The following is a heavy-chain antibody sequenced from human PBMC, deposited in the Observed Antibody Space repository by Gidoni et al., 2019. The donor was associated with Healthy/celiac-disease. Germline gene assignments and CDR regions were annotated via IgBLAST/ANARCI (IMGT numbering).Heavy chain of an antibody. V-gene: IGHV1-2*02. CDR1: GYTFTGYY. CDR2: INPNSGGT. J-gene: IGHJ4*02. Sequence: VKVSCKASGYTFTGYYMHWVRQAPGQGLEWMGWINPNSGGTNYAQKFQGRVTMTRDTSISTAYMELSRLRSDDTAVYYCARVGEYSSYLEAFDYWGQGTLVTVSS. D-gene: IGHD6-19*01. CDR3: ARVGEYSSYLEAFDY.